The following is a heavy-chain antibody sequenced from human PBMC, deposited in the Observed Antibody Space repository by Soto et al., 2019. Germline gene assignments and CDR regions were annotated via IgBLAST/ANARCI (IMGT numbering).Heavy chain of an antibody. CDR2: IYYSGST. CDR1: GGSISSYY. D-gene: IGHD2-15*01. J-gene: IGHJ4*02. CDR3: ARDLSSRGYFDY. Sequence: SETLSLTCTVSGGSISSYYWSWIRQPPGKGLEWIGYIYYSGSTNYNPSLKSRVTISVDTSKNQFSLKLSSVTAADTAVYYCARDLSSRGYFDYWGQGTLVTVSS. V-gene: IGHV4-59*01.